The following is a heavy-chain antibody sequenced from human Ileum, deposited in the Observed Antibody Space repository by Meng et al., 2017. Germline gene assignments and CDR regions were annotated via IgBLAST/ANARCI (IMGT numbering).Heavy chain of an antibody. V-gene: IGHV1-3*01. CDR2: ITGGNGKT. D-gene: IGHD3-22*01. CDR1: EYIFTNYP. Sequence: QVELLQSGAEVKKPGASVKGSCKASEYIFTNYPIHWVRQAPGQSLEWMGWITGGNGKTQYSQRFQARVTITRDTSARTTYLELKSLTSADTAVYYCASFGTWDCAGLSCYYDYWGQGILVTVSS. CDR3: ASFGTWDCAGLSCYYDY. J-gene: IGHJ4*02.